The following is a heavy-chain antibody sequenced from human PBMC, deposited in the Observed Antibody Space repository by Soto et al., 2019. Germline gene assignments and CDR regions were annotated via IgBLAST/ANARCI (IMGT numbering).Heavy chain of an antibody. D-gene: IGHD3-3*01. CDR3: ARHTPYDFWSGYTSYYMDV. CDR1: GGSISSSSYY. CDR2: IYYSGST. J-gene: IGHJ6*03. V-gene: IGHV4-39*01. Sequence: PSETLSLTCTVSGGSISSSSYYWGWIRQPPGKGLEWIGSIYYSGSTYYNPSLKSRVTISVDTSKNQFSLKLSSVTAADTAVYYCARHTPYDFWSGYTSYYMDVWGKGTTVTVSS.